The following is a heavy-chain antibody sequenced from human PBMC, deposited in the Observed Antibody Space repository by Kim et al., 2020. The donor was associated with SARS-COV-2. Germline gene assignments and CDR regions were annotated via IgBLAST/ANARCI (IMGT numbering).Heavy chain of an antibody. CDR3: ASNGGSSSWSTYYYYGMGV. CDR2: ISNSSSYI. J-gene: IGHJ6*02. V-gene: IGHV3-21*01. CDR1: GFTFSSYS. D-gene: IGHD6-13*01. Sequence: GGSLRLSCAASGFTFSSYSMNWVRQAPGKGLEWVSAISNSSSYIYYADSVKGRFTISRDNAKNSLYLQMNSLRAEDTAVYYCASNGGSSSWSTYYYYGMGVWGQGTPVTVSS.